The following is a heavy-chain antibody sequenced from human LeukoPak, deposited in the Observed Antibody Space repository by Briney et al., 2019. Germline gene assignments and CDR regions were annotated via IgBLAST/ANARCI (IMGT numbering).Heavy chain of an antibody. CDR2: ISAYNGNT. J-gene: IGHJ6*02. V-gene: IGHV1-18*01. CDR1: GYTFTSYG. CDR3: AREVGSYYYYGMDV. D-gene: IGHD1-26*01. Sequence: ASVKVSCKASGYTFTSYGISWVRQAPGQGLEWMGWISAYNGNTNYAQKLQGRVTMTTDTSTSTAYMELSSLRSDDTAVYYCAREVGSYYYYGMDVWGQGTTVTVSS.